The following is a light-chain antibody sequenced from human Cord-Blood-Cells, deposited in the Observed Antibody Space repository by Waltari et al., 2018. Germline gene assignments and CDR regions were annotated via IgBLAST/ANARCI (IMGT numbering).Light chain of an antibody. CDR2: KAS. Sequence: DIQLNQSPSTLSASVGDRVTITCRASQRISSWLAWYQQKPGKAPKLLIYKASSLESGVPSRFSGSGSGTEFTLTISSLQPDDFATYYCQQYNSYSPYTFGQGTKLEIK. V-gene: IGKV1-5*03. J-gene: IGKJ2*01. CDR3: QQYNSYSPYT. CDR1: QRISSW.